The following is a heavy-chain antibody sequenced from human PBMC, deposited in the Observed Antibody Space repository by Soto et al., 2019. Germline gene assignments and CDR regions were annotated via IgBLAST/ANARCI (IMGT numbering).Heavy chain of an antibody. CDR3: ARPVNIVGCCWWYFDL. D-gene: IGHD2-15*01. J-gene: IGHJ2*01. CDR2: IYCSGST. V-gene: IGHV4-39*01. Sequence: QLQLQESGPGLVKPSETLSLTCTVSGGAISSSSYYWGWIRQPPGKGLEWIGSIYCSGSTYYNPSLKSRVPISAATSKNRFSLKLSSVTAADTAVYYCARPVNIVGCCWWYFDLWGRGTLVTVSS. CDR1: GGAISSSSYY.